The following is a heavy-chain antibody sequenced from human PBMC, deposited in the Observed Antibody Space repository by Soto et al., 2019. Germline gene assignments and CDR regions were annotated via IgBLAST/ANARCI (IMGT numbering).Heavy chain of an antibody. CDR1: GGNFSTSA. Sequence: QVQLVQSGAEVKKPGSSVKVSCKASGGNFSTSAISWVRQAPGQGLEWVGGIMPVFATPDYAQKFQGRVTITADESTTTAYLELTSLRTDDTAVYYCARDKDRQQLGGNYYYILDVWGQGTAITVSS. V-gene: IGHV1-69*12. D-gene: IGHD3-3*02. CDR3: ARDKDRQQLGGNYYYILDV. CDR2: IMPVFATP. J-gene: IGHJ6*02.